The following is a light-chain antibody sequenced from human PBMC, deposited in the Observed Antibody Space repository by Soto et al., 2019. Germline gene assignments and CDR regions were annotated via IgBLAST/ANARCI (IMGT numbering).Light chain of an antibody. CDR3: CSYAGRPYV. V-gene: IGLV2-11*01. CDR1: SSDVGRYNY. Sequence: QSVLTQPRSVSGSPGQSVTISCTGTSSDVGRYNYVSWYQHHPGKAPKLMIYDVSTRPSGVPDRFSGSKSGTTASLTISGLQAEEEADYYCCSYAGRPYVFGSGTRSPS. J-gene: IGLJ1*01. CDR2: DVS.